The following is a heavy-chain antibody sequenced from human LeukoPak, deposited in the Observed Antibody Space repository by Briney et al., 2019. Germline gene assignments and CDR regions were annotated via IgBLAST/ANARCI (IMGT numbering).Heavy chain of an antibody. CDR1: GFTFRNYA. J-gene: IGHJ4*02. V-gene: IGHV3-23*01. CDR3: TKVGDCDSSTGYYDPDY. Sequence: GGSLRLSCAASGFTFRNYAMSWVRQAPGKGLEWVSAIIGNGVSTYYADSVQGRFTISRDNSKNTLYLQMNSLRAEDTALYYCTKVGDCDSSTGYYDPDYWGQGTLVTVSS. CDR2: IIGNGVST. D-gene: IGHD3-9*01.